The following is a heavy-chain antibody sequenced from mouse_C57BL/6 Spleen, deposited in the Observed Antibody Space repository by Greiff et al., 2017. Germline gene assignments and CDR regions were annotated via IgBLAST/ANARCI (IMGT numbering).Heavy chain of an antibody. CDR1: GYTFTSYW. D-gene: IGHD2-4*01. CDR3: AMDEGLRRWYFDV. CDR2: INPSNGST. J-gene: IGHJ1*03. Sequence: QVQLQQPGTELVKPGASVKLSCKASGYTFTSYWMHWVKQRPGQGLEWIGNINPSNGSTNYNEKFKSKATMTVDKSSSTAYMQLSSLTSEDSAVNYCAMDEGLRRWYFDVWGTGTTVTVAS. V-gene: IGHV1-53*01.